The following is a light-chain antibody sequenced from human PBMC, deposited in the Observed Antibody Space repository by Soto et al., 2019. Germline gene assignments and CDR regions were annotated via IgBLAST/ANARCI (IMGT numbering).Light chain of an antibody. CDR1: YPNIGSNT. J-gene: IGLJ2*01. CDR3: AAWDDSLNGVV. Sequence: QSVLTQPPSASGTPGQRVTISCSGSYPNIGSNTVSWYQQFPGTAPKLLIYVNNQRPSGVTDRFSGSKSDSSASLAISGLQSEDEADYYCAAWDDSLNGVVFGGGTKLTVL. V-gene: IGLV1-44*01. CDR2: VNN.